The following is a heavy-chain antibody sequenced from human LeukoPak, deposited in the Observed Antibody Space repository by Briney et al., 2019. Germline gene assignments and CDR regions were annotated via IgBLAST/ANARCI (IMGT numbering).Heavy chain of an antibody. D-gene: IGHD3-9*01. CDR3: AKVDILTGAPSVYWYFGMDV. J-gene: IGHJ6*04. CDR2: ISYDGSNK. CDR1: GFTFSSYG. Sequence: PGRSLRLSCAASGFTFSSYGMQWVRQAPGKGGEGGAVISYDGSNKYYADSVKGRFTISRDNSKNTLYLQMNSLRAEDTAVYYCAKVDILTGAPSVYWYFGMDVWGKGTTVTVSS. V-gene: IGHV3-30*18.